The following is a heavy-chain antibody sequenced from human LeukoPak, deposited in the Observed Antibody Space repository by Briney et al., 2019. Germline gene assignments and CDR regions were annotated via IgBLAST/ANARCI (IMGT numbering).Heavy chain of an antibody. Sequence: SGPTLVNPTQTLTLTCTFSGFSLSTSGMCVSWIRQPPGKALEWLARIDWDDDKYYSTSLKTRLTISKDTSKNQVVLTMTNMDPVDTATYYCARILPGRGYYYMDVWGKGTTVTVSS. J-gene: IGHJ6*03. CDR2: IDWDDDK. V-gene: IGHV2-70*11. CDR3: ARILPGRGYYYMDV. CDR1: GFSLSTSGMC.